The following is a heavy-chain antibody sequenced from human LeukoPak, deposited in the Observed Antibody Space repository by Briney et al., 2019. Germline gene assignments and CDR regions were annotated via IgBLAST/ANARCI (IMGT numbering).Heavy chain of an antibody. V-gene: IGHV3-23*01. Sequence: GGSLRLSCAASGFTFSSYAMSWVRQAPGKGLEWVSAISGSGGSTYYADSVKGRFTISRDNSKNKLYLQVNSLRAEDTAVYYCAKSQDRFYYYDSSGYSTPFYYFDYWGQGTLVTVSS. CDR3: AKSQDRFYYYDSSGYSTPFYYFDY. CDR1: GFTFSSYA. CDR2: ISGSGGST. J-gene: IGHJ4*02. D-gene: IGHD3-22*01.